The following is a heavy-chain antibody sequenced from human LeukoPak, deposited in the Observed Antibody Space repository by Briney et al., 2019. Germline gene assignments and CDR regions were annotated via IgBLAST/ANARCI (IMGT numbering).Heavy chain of an antibody. CDR1: GFTFSSYA. CDR2: ISGSGGST. J-gene: IGHJ5*02. V-gene: IGHV3-23*01. CDR3: AKVATHIYYDFWSGYYS. D-gene: IGHD3-3*01. Sequence: HPGGSLRLSCAASGFTFSSYAMHWVRQAPGKGLEWVSAISGSGGSTYYADSVKGRFTISRDNSKNTLYLQMNSPRAEDTAVYYCAKVATHIYYDFWSGYYSWGQGTLVTVSS.